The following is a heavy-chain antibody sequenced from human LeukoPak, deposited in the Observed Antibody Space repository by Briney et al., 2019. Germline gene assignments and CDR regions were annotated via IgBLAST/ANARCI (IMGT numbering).Heavy chain of an antibody. CDR3: ASLSYCSSTSCPPPFDY. D-gene: IGHD2-2*01. J-gene: IGHJ4*02. Sequence: GASVKVPCKASGYTFTSYDINWVRQATGQGLEWMGWMNPNSGNTGYAQKFQGRVTMTRNTSISTAYMELSSLRSEDTAVYYCASLSYCSSTSCPPPFDYWGQGTLVTVSS. V-gene: IGHV1-8*01. CDR1: GYTFTSYD. CDR2: MNPNSGNT.